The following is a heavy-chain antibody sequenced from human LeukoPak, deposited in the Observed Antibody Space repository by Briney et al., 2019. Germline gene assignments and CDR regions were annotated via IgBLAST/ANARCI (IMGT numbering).Heavy chain of an antibody. CDR2: ISWNSGSI. J-gene: IGHJ4*02. D-gene: IGHD6-19*01. Sequence: PGRSLRLSCAASGFTFDGYAMHWVRQAPGKGLEWVSGISWNSGSIGYADSVKGRFTISRDNAKNSLYLQMNSLRAEDTALYYCAKDKRNGQWLVLGSLDYWGQGTLVTVSS. CDR1: GFTFDGYA. CDR3: AKDKRNGQWLVLGSLDY. V-gene: IGHV3-9*01.